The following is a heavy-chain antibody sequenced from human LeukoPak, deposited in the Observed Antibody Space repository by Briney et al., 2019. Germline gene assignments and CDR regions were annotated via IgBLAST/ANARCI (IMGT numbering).Heavy chain of an antibody. J-gene: IGHJ3*02. CDR2: ISYSGSI. D-gene: IGHD2-8*02. Sequence: PSETLSLTCTVSGGSVSSGSYYWTWIRQPPGKGLEWIGYISYSGSINFNPSLKSRVTISVDTSKNQFSLNLSSVTAADTAVYYCARRGTGGRSFDIWGQGTMVTVPS. V-gene: IGHV4-61*01. CDR1: GGSVSSGSYY. CDR3: ARRGTGGRSFDI.